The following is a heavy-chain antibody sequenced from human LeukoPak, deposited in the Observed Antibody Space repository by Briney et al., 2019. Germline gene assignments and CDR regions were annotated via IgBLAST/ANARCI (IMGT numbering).Heavy chain of an antibody. Sequence: QPGGSLRLSCAASGFTFSNYCMHWVRQAPGKGLEWVAFIRYDGSNKYYADSVKGRFTISRDNSKNTLYLQMNSLRAEDTAVYYCAKDSGVVVVPAQDYYYMDVWGKGTTVTVSS. CDR2: IRYDGSNK. CDR3: AKDSGVVVVPAQDYYYMDV. D-gene: IGHD2-2*01. CDR1: GFTFSNYC. V-gene: IGHV3-30*02. J-gene: IGHJ6*03.